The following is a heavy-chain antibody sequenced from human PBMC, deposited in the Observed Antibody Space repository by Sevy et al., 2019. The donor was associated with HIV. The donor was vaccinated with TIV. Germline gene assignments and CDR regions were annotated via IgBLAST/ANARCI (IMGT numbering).Heavy chain of an antibody. D-gene: IGHD1-26*01. CDR1: GFTITNYA. V-gene: IGHV3-23*01. CDR3: ARGTFGTYFGAISC. J-gene: IGHJ4*02. Sequence: GSLRLSCAASGFTITNYAMNWVRQAPGKGLEWVAGIPGSGDKTHYVDSGKGRFTISRDTSSNNLWLQMNNLRVEDTAVYYCARGTFGTYFGAISCWGQGTLVTVSS. CDR2: IPGSGDKT.